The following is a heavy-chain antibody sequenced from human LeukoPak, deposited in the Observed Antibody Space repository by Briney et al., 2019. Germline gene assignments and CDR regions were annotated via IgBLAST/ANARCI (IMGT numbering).Heavy chain of an antibody. V-gene: IGHV4-38-2*01. CDR2: IYHSGST. D-gene: IGHD2-15*01. Sequence: SETLSLTCAVSGYSISSGCYWGWIRPPPGKGLEWIGSIYHSGSTYYNPSLKSRVTISVDTSKNQFSLKLSSVTAADTAVYYCARVGRYCSGGSCFTRYYFDYWGQGTLVTVSS. J-gene: IGHJ4*02. CDR1: GYSISSGCY. CDR3: ARVGRYCSGGSCFTRYYFDY.